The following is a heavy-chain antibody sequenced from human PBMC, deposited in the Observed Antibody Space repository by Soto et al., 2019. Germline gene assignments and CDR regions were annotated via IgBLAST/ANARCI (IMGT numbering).Heavy chain of an antibody. CDR1: GVSISSMSCY. J-gene: IGHJ6*02. V-gene: IGHV4-39*01. Sequence: SETLALTCTVSGVSISSMSCYGGGLRQPPWKGLEWIGSIYYSGSTYYNPSLKSQVTISVDTSKNQFSLKLSSVTAADTAVYYCARQYYGSGSYYKRYYYYGMDVWGQGTTVT. D-gene: IGHD3-10*01. CDR3: ARQYYGSGSYYKRYYYYGMDV. CDR2: IYYSGST.